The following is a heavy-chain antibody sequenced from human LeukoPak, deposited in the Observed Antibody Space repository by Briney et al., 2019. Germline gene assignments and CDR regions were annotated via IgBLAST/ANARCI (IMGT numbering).Heavy chain of an antibody. CDR1: GFTFSVYW. J-gene: IGHJ6*04. CDR3: ARDAGHGMDV. Sequence: GGSLRLSCAASGFTFSVYWMTWVRQAPGKGLEWVGNIKQDGSEKYYVDSVKGRFTFSRDNAQNSLYLQKNSLRADDTAVYYCARDAGHGMDVWGKGTTVTVSS. CDR2: IKQDGSEK. V-gene: IGHV3-7*03.